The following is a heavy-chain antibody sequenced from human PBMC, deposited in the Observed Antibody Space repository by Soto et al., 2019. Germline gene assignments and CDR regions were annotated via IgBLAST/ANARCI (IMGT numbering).Heavy chain of an antibody. CDR2: IIPIFGTA. J-gene: IGHJ6*02. CDR3: AQWDSSYYYGMDV. Sequence: QVQLVQSGAEVKKPGSSVKVSCKASGGTFSSYAISWVRQAPGQGLEWMGGIIPIFGTANYAQKFQGRVTTTADEYTSKAYMELSSLRSEDTAVYYCAQWDSSYYYGMDVWGQGTTVTVSS. V-gene: IGHV1-69*01. CDR1: GGTFSSYA. D-gene: IGHD1-26*01.